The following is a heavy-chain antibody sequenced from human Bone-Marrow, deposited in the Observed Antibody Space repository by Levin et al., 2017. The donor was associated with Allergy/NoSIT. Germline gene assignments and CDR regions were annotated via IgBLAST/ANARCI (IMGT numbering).Heavy chain of an antibody. CDR3: AKGFAGWEHEGMDV. D-gene: IGHD1-26*01. V-gene: IGHV3-9*01. J-gene: IGHJ6*02. CDR1: GFTFDVYA. CDR2: ITWNSGRV. Sequence: GGSLRLSCSVSGFTFDVYAMHWVRQRPGKGLEWVSGITWNSGRVGYADSVKGRFTISRDNAKNSLYLQMNSLRAEDTALYYCAKGFAGWEHEGMDVWGQGTTVSVSS.